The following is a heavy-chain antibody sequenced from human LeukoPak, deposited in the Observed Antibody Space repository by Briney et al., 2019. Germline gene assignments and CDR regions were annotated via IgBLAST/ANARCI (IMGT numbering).Heavy chain of an antibody. CDR2: IHYSGST. Sequence: SETLSLTCTVSGGSISSYYWSWIRQPPGKGLVWIGYIHYSGSTNYNPSLKSRVTMSIDTSNNQFSLNLRSVTAADTAVYSCARDFWSGYTSHYFDYWGQGILVTVSS. CDR1: GGSISSYY. V-gene: IGHV4-59*12. J-gene: IGHJ4*02. CDR3: ARDFWSGYTSHYFDY. D-gene: IGHD3-3*01.